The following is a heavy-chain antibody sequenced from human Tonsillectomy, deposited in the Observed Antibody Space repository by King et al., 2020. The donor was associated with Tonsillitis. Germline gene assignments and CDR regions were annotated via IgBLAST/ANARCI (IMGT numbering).Heavy chain of an antibody. Sequence: QLQESGPGLVKPSETLSLTCTVSGGSISSSSYYWGWIRQPPGKGLEWIGSIYYSGSTYYNPSLKSRVTISVDTSKNQFSLKLSSVTAADTAVYYCARVVSRLRSPGVDYWGQGTLVTVSS. J-gene: IGHJ4*02. D-gene: IGHD2-8*02. CDR2: IYYSGST. CDR1: GGSISSSSYY. V-gene: IGHV4-39*01. CDR3: ARVVSRLRSPGVDY.